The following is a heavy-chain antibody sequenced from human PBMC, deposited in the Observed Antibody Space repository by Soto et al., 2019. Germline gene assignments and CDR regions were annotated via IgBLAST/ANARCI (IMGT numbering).Heavy chain of an antibody. CDR1: GFTFSSYA. V-gene: IGHV3-30-3*01. J-gene: IGHJ6*02. CDR3: AGEATVRTLSYYYGMDV. CDR2: ISYDGSNK. D-gene: IGHD4-4*01. Sequence: VQLVESGGGLVQPGGSLRLSCAASGFTFSSYAMHWVRQAPGKGLEWVAVISYDGSNKYYADSVKGRFTISRDNSKNTLYLQMNSLRAEDTAVYYCAGEATVRTLSYYYGMDVWGQGTTVTVSS.